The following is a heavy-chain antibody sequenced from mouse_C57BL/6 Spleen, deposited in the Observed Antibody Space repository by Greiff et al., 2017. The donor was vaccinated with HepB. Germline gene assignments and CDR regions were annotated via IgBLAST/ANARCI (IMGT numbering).Heavy chain of an antibody. V-gene: IGHV1-69*01. CDR1: GYTFTSYW. J-gene: IGHJ3*01. CDR2: IDPSDSYT. Sequence: QVQLQQPGAELVMPGASVKLSCKASGYTFTSYWMHWVKQRPGQGLEWIGEIDPSDSYTNYNQKFKGKSTLTVDKSSSTAYMQLSSLTSEDSAVYYCARSPFYDYDRRGWFAYWGQGTLVTVSA. D-gene: IGHD2-4*01. CDR3: ARSPFYDYDRRGWFAY.